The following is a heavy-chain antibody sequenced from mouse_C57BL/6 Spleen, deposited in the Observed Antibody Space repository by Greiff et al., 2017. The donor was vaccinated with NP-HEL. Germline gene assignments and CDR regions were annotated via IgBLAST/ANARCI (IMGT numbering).Heavy chain of an antibody. CDR1: GFTFSSYA. Sequence: EVKLMESGGGLVKPGGSLKLSCAASGFTFSSYAMSWVRQTPEKRLEWVATISDGGSYTYYPDNVKGRFTISRDNAKNNLYLQMSHLKSEDTAMYYCARVQLVRDAMDYWGQGTSVTVSS. CDR2: ISDGGSYT. CDR3: ARVQLVRDAMDY. J-gene: IGHJ4*01. V-gene: IGHV5-4*03. D-gene: IGHD4-1*02.